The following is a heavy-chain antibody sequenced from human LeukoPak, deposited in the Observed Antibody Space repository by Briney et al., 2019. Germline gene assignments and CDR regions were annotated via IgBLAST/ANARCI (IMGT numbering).Heavy chain of an antibody. CDR3: ARILGGMDAFDI. Sequence: ASVKVSCKASGYTFTVYYMHWVRQAPGQGLEWMGWINPNSGGTNYAQKFQGRVTMTRDTSISTAYMELSRLRSDDTAVYYCARILGGMDAFDIWGQGTMVTVSS. V-gene: IGHV1-2*02. CDR1: GYTFTVYY. J-gene: IGHJ3*02. CDR2: INPNSGGT. D-gene: IGHD3-16*01.